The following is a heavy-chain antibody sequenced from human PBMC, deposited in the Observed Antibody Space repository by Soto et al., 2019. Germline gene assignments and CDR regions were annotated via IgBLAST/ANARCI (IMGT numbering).Heavy chain of an antibody. D-gene: IGHD5-18*01. J-gene: IGHJ4*02. CDR2: IRSKANSYAT. V-gene: IGHV3-73*01. CDR1: GFTFSGSA. CDR3: TGSSRGYSYGFDY. Sequence: GGSLRLSCAASGFTFSGSAMHWVRQASGKGLEWVGRIRSKANSYATAYAASVKGRFTISRDDSKNTAYLQMNSLKTEDTAVYYCTGSSRGYSYGFDYWGQGTLVTVSS.